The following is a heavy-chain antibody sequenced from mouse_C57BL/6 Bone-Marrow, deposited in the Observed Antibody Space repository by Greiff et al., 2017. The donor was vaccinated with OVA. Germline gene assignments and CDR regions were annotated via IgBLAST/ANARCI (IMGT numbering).Heavy chain of an antibody. CDR3: ARDDDYDGAMDY. Sequence: EVQLQESGGGLVKPGGSLKLSCAASGFTFSSYAMSWVRQTPEKRLEWVATISDGGSYTYYPDNVKGRFTISRDNAKNNLYLQMSHLKSEDTAMYYCARDDDYDGAMDYWGQGTSVTVSS. J-gene: IGHJ4*01. CDR2: ISDGGSYT. V-gene: IGHV5-4*01. D-gene: IGHD2-4*01. CDR1: GFTFSSYA.